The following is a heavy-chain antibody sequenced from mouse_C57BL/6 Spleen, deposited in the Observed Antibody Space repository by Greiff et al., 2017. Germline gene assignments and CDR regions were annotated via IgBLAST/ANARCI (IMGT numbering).Heavy chain of an antibody. J-gene: IGHJ3*01. CDR1: GFTFSSYA. V-gene: IGHV5-4*03. CDR3: ARSFYGSSYDWFAY. Sequence: EVMLVESGGGLVKPGGSLKLSCAASGFTFSSYAMSWVRQTPEKRLEWVATISDGGSYTYYPDNVKGRFTISRDNAKNNLYLQMSHLKSEDTAMYYCARSFYGSSYDWFAYWGQGTLVTVSA. CDR2: ISDGGSYT. D-gene: IGHD1-1*01.